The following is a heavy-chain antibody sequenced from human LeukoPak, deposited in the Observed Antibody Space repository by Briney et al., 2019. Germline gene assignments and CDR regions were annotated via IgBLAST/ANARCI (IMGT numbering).Heavy chain of an antibody. J-gene: IGHJ4*02. CDR2: ISGGGGST. Sequence: PGGSLRLSCAASGFTFSSYAMSWVRQAPGKGLEWVSAISGGGGSTYYADSVKGRFTISRDNSKNTLYLQMNSLRAEDTAVYYCAKDPISQQLVFDYWGQGTLVTVSS. CDR1: GFTFSSYA. D-gene: IGHD6-13*01. V-gene: IGHV3-23*01. CDR3: AKDPISQQLVFDY.